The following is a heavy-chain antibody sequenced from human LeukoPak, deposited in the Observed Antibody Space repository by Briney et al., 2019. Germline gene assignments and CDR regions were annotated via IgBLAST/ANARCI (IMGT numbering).Heavy chain of an antibody. J-gene: IGHJ4*02. D-gene: IGHD6-6*01. CDR1: GFTFRSYA. Sequence: GGSLRLSCAASGFTFRSYAMSWVRQAPGKGLVWVSLIKSDGRSTSYADSVKGRFTISRDNAKNTVYLQMNSLRVEDTAVYYCTRDFKYSSDYWGQGTLVTVSS. CDR2: IKSDGRST. V-gene: IGHV3-74*01. CDR3: TRDFKYSSDY.